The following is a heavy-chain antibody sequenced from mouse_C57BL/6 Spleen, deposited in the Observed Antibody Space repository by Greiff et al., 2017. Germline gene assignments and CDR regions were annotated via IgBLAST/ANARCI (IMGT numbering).Heavy chain of an antibody. Sequence: EVKLMESRGGLVKPGGSLKLSCAASGFTFSSYTMSWVRQTPEKRLEWVATISGGGGNTYYPDSVKGRFTISRDNAKNTLYLQMSSLRSEDTALYYCARQRWLDSFAWFAYWGQGTLVTVSA. CDR1: GFTFSSYT. D-gene: IGHD2-3*01. J-gene: IGHJ3*01. V-gene: IGHV5-9*01. CDR3: ARQRWLDSFAWFAY. CDR2: ISGGGGNT.